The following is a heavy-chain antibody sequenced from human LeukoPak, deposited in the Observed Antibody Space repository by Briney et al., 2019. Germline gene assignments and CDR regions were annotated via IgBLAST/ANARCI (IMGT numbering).Heavy chain of an antibody. CDR2: ISGSGGST. CDR1: GFTFSSYA. CDR3: AKTPDSSGYYHDAFDI. J-gene: IGHJ3*02. D-gene: IGHD3-22*01. Sequence: GGSLRLSCAASGFTFSSYAMSWVRQAPGKGLEWVSAISGSGGSTYYADSVKGRFTISRDSSKNTLYLQMNSLRAEDTAVYYCAKTPDSSGYYHDAFDIWGQGTMVTVSS. V-gene: IGHV3-23*01.